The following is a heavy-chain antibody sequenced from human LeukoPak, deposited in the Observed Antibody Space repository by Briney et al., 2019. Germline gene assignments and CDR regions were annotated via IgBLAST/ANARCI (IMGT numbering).Heavy chain of an antibody. D-gene: IGHD2-2*01. CDR3: ARRRYCNGTSCYEGAFDI. J-gene: IGHJ3*02. V-gene: IGHV5-51*01. CDR1: AFSFTSYW. Sequence: RDPLKISCKGSAFSFTSYWIAWVRQMPGKGLEWMGIIYPGDSGIRYSPSFQGQVTISADKSISTAYLQWSTLKASDTAIYYCARRRYCNGTSCYEGAFDIWGQGTMVTVSS. CDR2: IYPGDSGI.